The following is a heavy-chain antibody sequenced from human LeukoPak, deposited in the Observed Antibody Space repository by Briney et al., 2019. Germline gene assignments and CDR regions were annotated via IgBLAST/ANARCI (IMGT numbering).Heavy chain of an antibody. D-gene: IGHD5-12*01. CDR1: GGSFSGYY. CDR3: APGGYIGYGHAFDI. CDR2: INHSGST. V-gene: IGHV4-34*01. J-gene: IGHJ3*02. Sequence: KPSETLSLTCAVYGGSFSGYYWSWIRQPPGKGLEWIGEINHSGSTNYNPSLKSRVTISVDTSKNQFSLKLSAVTAADTAVYYCAPGGYIGYGHAFDIWGQGTMVTVSS.